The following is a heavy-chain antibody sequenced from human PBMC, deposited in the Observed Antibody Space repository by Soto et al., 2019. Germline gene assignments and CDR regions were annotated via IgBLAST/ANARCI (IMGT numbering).Heavy chain of an antibody. D-gene: IGHD3-10*01. CDR2: ISGSGGST. CDR3: AKLSRNYGSGSGYY. CDR1: GFTFSSYA. V-gene: IGHV3-23*01. J-gene: IGHJ4*02. Sequence: EVQLLESGGGLVQPGGSLRLSCAASGFTFSSYAMSWVRKAPGKGLEWVSAISGSGGSTYYAASVKGRFTISRDNSKNTLYLQMNSLRAEDTAVYYCAKLSRNYGSGSGYYWGQGTLVTVSS.